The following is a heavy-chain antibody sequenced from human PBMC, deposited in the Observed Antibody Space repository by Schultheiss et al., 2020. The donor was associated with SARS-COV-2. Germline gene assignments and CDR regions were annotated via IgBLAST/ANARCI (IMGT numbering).Heavy chain of an antibody. CDR2: ISYSGDT. J-gene: IGHJ6*02. CDR3: ARGYRYYYYAMDV. V-gene: IGHV4-31*03. CDR1: GGSISSGHYY. D-gene: IGHD5-18*01. Sequence: SQTLSLTCTVSGGSISSGHYYWSWIRQHPGKGLEWIGYISYSGDTSYNPSLKSRLTISGDTSKNQFSLKVNSVTAADTAVYYCARGYRYYYYAMDVWGQGTTVTVSS.